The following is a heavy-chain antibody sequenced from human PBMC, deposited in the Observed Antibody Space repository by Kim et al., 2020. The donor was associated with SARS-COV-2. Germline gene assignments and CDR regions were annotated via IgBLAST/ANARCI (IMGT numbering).Heavy chain of an antibody. CDR3: ARGGDTAYYFDY. Sequence: YYAASVKGRFTISRHNSKNPLYLQMTSLRAEDTAVYYCARGGDTAYYFDYWGQGTLVTVSS. D-gene: IGHD5-18*01. J-gene: IGHJ4*02. V-gene: IGHV3-53*04.